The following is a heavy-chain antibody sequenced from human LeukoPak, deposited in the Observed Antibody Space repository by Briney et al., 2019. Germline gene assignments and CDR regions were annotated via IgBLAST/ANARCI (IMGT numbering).Heavy chain of an antibody. Sequence: GGSLRLSCAASEFSVGSNYMTWVRQAPGKGLEWVSSISSSSSYIYYADSVKGRFTISRDNAKNSLYLQMNSLRAEDTAVYYCAGDNYDSTPSWGQGTLVTVSS. D-gene: IGHD3-22*01. CDR1: EFSVGSNY. CDR2: ISSSSSYI. V-gene: IGHV3-21*01. J-gene: IGHJ5*02. CDR3: AGDNYDSTPS.